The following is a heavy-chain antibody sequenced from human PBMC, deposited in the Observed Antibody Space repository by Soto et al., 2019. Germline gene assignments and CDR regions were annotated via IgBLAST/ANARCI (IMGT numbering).Heavy chain of an antibody. V-gene: IGHV1-46*03. J-gene: IGHJ5*02. Sequence: QVQLVQSGAEVKKPGASVKVSCKASGYTFTSYYMHWVRQAPGQGLEWMGIINPSGGSTSYAQKLQGRVTMTRDTSTSTVYMELSSLTSEDTAVYYCARLNYDFWSGNNWFDPWGQGTLVTVSS. CDR2: INPSGGST. CDR3: ARLNYDFWSGNNWFDP. D-gene: IGHD3-3*01. CDR1: GYTFTSYY.